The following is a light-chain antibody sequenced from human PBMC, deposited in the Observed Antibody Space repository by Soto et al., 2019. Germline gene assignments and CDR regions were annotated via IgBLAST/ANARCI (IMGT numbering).Light chain of an antibody. J-gene: IGKJ2*01. V-gene: IGKV1-5*01. CDR1: QSISSS. CDR2: DAS. Sequence: IQMTQSPSTVSASVGDRVTITCRASQSISSSLAWYQQKPGKAPKVLIYDASSLDSGVPSRFSGSGYGTEFTLTVSSLQPGDFATYSCQQYESYPYSFGQGTKLEIE. CDR3: QQYESYPYS.